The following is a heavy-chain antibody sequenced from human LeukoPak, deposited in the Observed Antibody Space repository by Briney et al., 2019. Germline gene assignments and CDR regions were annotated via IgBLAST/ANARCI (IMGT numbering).Heavy chain of an antibody. CDR2: KYYSGSA. CDR1: GVSVSDGRYY. Sequence: PSETLSLTCNVSGVSVSDGRYYWTWIRQHPGKGLEWIGYKYYSGSAKYNPSLKSRLTISIDTSKNQFSPQLSSVTAADTATYYCATPYCSSISCLDVFNMWGQGTRVTVSS. CDR3: ATPYCSSISCLDVFNM. D-gene: IGHD2-2*01. V-gene: IGHV4-31*03. J-gene: IGHJ3*02.